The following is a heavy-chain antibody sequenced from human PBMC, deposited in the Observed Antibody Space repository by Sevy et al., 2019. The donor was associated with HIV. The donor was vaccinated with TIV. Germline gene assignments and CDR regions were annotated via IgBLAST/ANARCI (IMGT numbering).Heavy chain of an antibody. CDR2: IWYDGSNK. CDR3: ARDSAEFLGGNAFDI. J-gene: IGHJ3*02. V-gene: IGHV3-33*01. CDR1: GFTFSSYD. Sequence: GGSLRLSCAASGFTFSSYDMHWVRQAPGKGLEWVAVIWYDGSNKYYADSVKGRFTISRDNSKNTLYLQMNSLRAEDTAVYYCARDSAEFLGGNAFDIWGQGTMVTASS. D-gene: IGHD3-16*01.